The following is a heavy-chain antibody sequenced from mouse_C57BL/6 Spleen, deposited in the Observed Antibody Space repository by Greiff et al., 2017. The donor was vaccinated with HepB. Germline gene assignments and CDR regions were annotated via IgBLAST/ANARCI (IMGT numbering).Heavy chain of an antibody. CDR2: ISYSGST. D-gene: IGHD1-2*01. CDR1: GYSITSGYG. Sequence: DVQLQESGPGLVKPSQSLSLTCTVTGYSITSGYGWNWIRKFPGNKLEWMGYISYSGSTNYNPSLKSRISITRDTSKNQFFLQLNSVTTEDTATYYCARTARIKYLGQGTTLTVSS. V-gene: IGHV3-2*02. CDR3: ARTARIKY. J-gene: IGHJ2*01.